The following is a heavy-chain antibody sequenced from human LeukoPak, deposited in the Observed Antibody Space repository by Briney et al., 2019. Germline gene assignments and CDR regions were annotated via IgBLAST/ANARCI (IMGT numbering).Heavy chain of an antibody. J-gene: IGHJ4*02. Sequence: GESLKISCTGSGYSFTYWITWVRQMPGKGLEWMGTIDPGYSNMKNYNPSLEGHVTISVDKSINTVYLQWSSLKASDSAMCYCATGSSGGYSHWGQGALVTVSS. CDR3: ATGSSGGYSH. V-gene: IGHV5-10-1*01. D-gene: IGHD3-10*01. CDR1: GYSFTYW. CDR2: IDPGYSNM.